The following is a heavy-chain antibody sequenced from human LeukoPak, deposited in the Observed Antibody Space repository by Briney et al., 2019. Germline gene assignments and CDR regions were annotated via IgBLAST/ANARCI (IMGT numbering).Heavy chain of an antibody. CDR3: ARVGAVAGMRGCFDY. V-gene: IGHV1-18*04. J-gene: IGHJ4*02. CDR1: GYTFTSYG. Sequence: ASVKVSCKASGYTFTSYGISWVRQAPGQGLEWMGWISAYNGNTNYAQKLQGRVTMTTDTSTSTAYMELRSLRSDDTAVYYCARVGAVAGMRGCFDYWGQGTLVTVSS. D-gene: IGHD6-19*01. CDR2: ISAYNGNT.